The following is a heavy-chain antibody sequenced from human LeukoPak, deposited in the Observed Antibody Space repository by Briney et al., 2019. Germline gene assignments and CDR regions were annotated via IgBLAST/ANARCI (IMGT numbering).Heavy chain of an antibody. CDR2: ISGSGGST. J-gene: IGHJ6*02. CDR3: AKNLIGSTSPTPYYYYGMDV. Sequence: PGGSLRLSCAACGFTFSSYAMSWVRQAPGKGLEWVSAISGSGGSTYYADSVKGRFTISRDNSKNTLYLQMNSLRAEDTAVYYCAKNLIGSTSPTPYYYYGMDVWGQGTTVTVSS. V-gene: IGHV3-23*01. D-gene: IGHD2-2*01. CDR1: GFTFSSYA.